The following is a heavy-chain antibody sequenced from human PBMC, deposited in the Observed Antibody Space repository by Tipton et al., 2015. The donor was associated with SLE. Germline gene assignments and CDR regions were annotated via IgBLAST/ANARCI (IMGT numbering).Heavy chain of an antibody. CDR3: ARCFYDSSGVCLFDF. D-gene: IGHD3-22*01. CDR2: ISSSSSYI. J-gene: IGHJ4*02. CDR1: GFTFSSYS. Sequence: SLRLSCAASGFTFSSYSMDWVRQAPGKGLEWVSSISSSSSYIYYADSVKGRFTISRDNAKNSLDLQMNSLRAEDTAVYYCARCFYDSSGVCLFDFWGQGTLVTVSS. V-gene: IGHV3-21*01.